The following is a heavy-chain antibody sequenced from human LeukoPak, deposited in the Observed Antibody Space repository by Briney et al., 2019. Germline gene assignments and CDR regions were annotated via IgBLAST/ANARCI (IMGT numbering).Heavy chain of an antibody. CDR3: VGYGSGSYYNYYMDV. CDR2: ISYDGSNK. CDR1: GFTLSSYG. D-gene: IGHD3-10*01. Sequence: GGSLRLSCAASGFTLSSYGMHWVRQAPGKGLEWVAVISYDGSNKYYADSVKGRFTISRDNSKNTLYLQMNSLRAEDTAVYYCVGYGSGSYYNYYMDVWGKGTTVTVSS. V-gene: IGHV3-30*03. J-gene: IGHJ6*03.